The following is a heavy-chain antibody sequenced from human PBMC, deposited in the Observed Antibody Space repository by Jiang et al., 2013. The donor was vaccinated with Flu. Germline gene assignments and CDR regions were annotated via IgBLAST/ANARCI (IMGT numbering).Heavy chain of an antibody. D-gene: IGHD6-19*01. V-gene: IGHV1-69*15. Sequence: GAEVKKPGSSVKISCRASGDTFSSYSIGWVRQAPGQGLEWMGRIIPIFGTADYAQRFLGRVTVTADESTSTAYMELSGLRSEDTAVYYCARGPSSAWKYYYHY. CDR1: GDTFSSYS. J-gene: IGHJ6*01. CDR3: ARGPSSAWKYYYHY. CDR2: IIPIFGTA.